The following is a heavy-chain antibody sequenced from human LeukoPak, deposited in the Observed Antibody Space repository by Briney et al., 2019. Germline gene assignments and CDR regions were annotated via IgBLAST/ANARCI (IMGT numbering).Heavy chain of an antibody. J-gene: IGHJ4*02. V-gene: IGHV4-59*08. D-gene: IGHD4-17*01. CDR1: GGSISSYY. CDR2: IYYSGST. Sequence: SETLSLTCTVSGGSISSYYWSWIRQRLGRGLEWIGYIYYSGSTNYNPSLESRVTISVDTSKNQFSLKLSSVTAADTAVYYCARHLLGGYGDYLAVFDYWGQGTLVTVSS. CDR3: ARHLLGGYGDYLAVFDY.